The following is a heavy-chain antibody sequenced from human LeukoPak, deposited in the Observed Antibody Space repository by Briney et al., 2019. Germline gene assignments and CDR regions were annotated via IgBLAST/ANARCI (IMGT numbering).Heavy chain of an antibody. CDR2: IYSSEYR. D-gene: IGHD3-10*01. CDR1: GGSISGYY. Sequence: AETLTLTCTVSGGSISGYYWSWIRQPAGKGLEWIGHIYSSEYRNYNPSLRGRVTMSVDKSKSQFSLKLNSVTAADTAVYYCARHLSDSGSYQVLWYWGEGTRVPLSS. CDR3: ARHLSDSGSYQVLWY. V-gene: IGHV4-4*07. J-gene: IGHJ4*02.